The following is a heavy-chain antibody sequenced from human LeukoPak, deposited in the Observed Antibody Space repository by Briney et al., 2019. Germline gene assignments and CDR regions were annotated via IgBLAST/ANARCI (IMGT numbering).Heavy chain of an antibody. J-gene: IGHJ6*03. Sequence: PSETLSLTCTVSGGSISSYYWSWIRQPPGKGLEWIGYIYYSGSTNYNPSLKSRVTISVDTSKNQFSLKLSSVTAADTAVYYCAREGDTAYMDVWGKGTTVTVSS. CDR3: AREGDTAYMDV. V-gene: IGHV4-59*01. CDR1: GGSISSYY. CDR2: IYYSGST. D-gene: IGHD5-18*01.